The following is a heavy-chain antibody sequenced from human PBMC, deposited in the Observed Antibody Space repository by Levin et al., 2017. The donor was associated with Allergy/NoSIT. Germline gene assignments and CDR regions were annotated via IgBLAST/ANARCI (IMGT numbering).Heavy chain of an antibody. CDR3: AKDQAPWDTVLGSDLDY. J-gene: IGHJ4*02. Sequence: QTGGSLRLSCVASGFTFNDYDMHWVRQAAGKGLEWVAVISFDENNKYYADSVKGRFTISRDNSKNTLNLQMNSLRAEDTAVYYCAKDQAPWDTVLGSDLDYWGQGTLVTVSS. CDR2: ISFDENNK. V-gene: IGHV3-30*18. CDR1: GFTFNDYD. D-gene: IGHD5-18*01.